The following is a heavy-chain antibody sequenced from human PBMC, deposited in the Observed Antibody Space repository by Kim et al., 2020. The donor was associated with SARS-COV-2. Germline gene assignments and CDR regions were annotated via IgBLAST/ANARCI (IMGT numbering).Heavy chain of an antibody. D-gene: IGHD4-17*01. CDR3: ARDLYGDYVYDY. J-gene: IGHJ4*02. V-gene: IGHV3-21*01. CDR1: GFTFSSYS. CDR2: ISSSSSYI. Sequence: GGSLRLSCAASGFTFSSYSMNWVRQAPGKGLEWVSSISSSSSYIYYAESVKGRFTISRENAKNSMYLQMNSLRAEDTAVYYCARDLYGDYVYDYWGQGTLVTVSS.